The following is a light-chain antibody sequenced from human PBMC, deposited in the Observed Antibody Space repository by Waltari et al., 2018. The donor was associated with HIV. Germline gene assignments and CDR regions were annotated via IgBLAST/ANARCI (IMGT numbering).Light chain of an antibody. V-gene: IGKV4-1*01. CDR2: WAS. Sequence: DIVITQSSDSLAVSLVETATIHCKPSQRVLYSSNNRNDLGWYKQRTGQPPKLLSYWASTRESGVPDRFSGGGSGTDFTLTINSLQAGDMEVYYCRQYDSRPYSFGQGTKLEI. CDR1: QRVLYSSNNRND. CDR3: RQYDSRPYS. J-gene: IGKJ2*03.